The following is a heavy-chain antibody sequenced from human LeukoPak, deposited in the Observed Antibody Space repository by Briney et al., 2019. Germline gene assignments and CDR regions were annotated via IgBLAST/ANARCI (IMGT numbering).Heavy chain of an antibody. D-gene: IGHD2-2*02. CDR2: IYTSGST. CDR3: ARGIACSSTSCYTGSYYYYYMDV. J-gene: IGHJ6*03. CDR1: GGSISSGSYY. Sequence: SSETLSLTCTVSGGSISSGSYYWSWIRQPAGKGLEWIGRIYTSGSTNYNPSLKSRVTISVDTSKNQFSLKLSSVTAADTAVYYCARGIACSSTSCYTGSYYYYYMDVWGKGTTVTVSS. V-gene: IGHV4-61*02.